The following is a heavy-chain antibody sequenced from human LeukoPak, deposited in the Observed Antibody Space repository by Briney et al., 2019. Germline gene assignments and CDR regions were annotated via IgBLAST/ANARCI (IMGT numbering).Heavy chain of an antibody. CDR3: ARGSPHGLAFDI. Sequence: SETLSLTCTVSGGSISSGDYYWSWIRQPPGKGLEWIGYIYYSGSTYYNPSLKSRVTISVDTSKNQFSLKLSSVTAADTAVYYCARGSPHGLAFDIWGQGTMVTVSS. D-gene: IGHD6-13*01. V-gene: IGHV4-30-4*01. CDR1: GGSISSGDYY. CDR2: IYYSGST. J-gene: IGHJ3*02.